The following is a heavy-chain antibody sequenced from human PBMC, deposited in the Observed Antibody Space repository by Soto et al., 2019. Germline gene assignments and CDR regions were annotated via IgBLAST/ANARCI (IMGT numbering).Heavy chain of an antibody. CDR3: ARDGTTPWLVDAFDI. CDR1: GYTLTELS. V-gene: IGHV1-24*01. D-gene: IGHD6-19*01. J-gene: IGHJ3*02. Sequence: ASVKVSCKVSGYTLTELSMHWVRQAPGKGLEWMGGFDAEDGNTNYAQKLQGRVTMTTDASTSTAYMELRSLRSDDTAVYYCARDGTTPWLVDAFDIWGQGTMVTVSS. CDR2: FDAEDGNT.